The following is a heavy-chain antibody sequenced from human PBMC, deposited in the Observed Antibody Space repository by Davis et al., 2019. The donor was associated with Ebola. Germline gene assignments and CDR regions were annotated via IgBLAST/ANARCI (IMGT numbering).Heavy chain of an antibody. CDR1: GFTFSSYW. Sequence: GSLRLSCAAPGFTFSSYWMSWVRQAPGKGLEWVANIKQDGSEKYYVDSVKGRFTISRDNAKNSLYLQMNSLRAEDTAVYYCARDRRFPKFDPWGQGTLVTVSS. V-gene: IGHV3-7*01. J-gene: IGHJ5*02. D-gene: IGHD2-21*01. CDR3: ARDRRFPKFDP. CDR2: IKQDGSEK.